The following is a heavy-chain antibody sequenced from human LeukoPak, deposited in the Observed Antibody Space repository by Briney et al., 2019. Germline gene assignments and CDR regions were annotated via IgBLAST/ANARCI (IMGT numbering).Heavy chain of an antibody. CDR1: GFTVSSNY. V-gene: IGHV3-53*01. D-gene: IGHD3-10*01. Sequence: GGSLRLSCAASGFTVSSNYMSWVRQAPGKGLEWVSVIYSGGSTYYADSVKGRFTISRDNSKNTLYLQMNSLRAEDTAVDYCARAAFGELLYEWWFDPWGQGTLVTVSS. CDR3: ARAAFGELLYEWWFDP. CDR2: IYSGGST. J-gene: IGHJ5*02.